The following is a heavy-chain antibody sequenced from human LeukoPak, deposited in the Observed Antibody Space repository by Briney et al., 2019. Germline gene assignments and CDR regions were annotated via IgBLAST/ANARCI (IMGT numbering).Heavy chain of an antibody. CDR3: TRDRNSPDAFDI. J-gene: IGHJ3*02. Sequence: PGGSLRLSCTASGFTFGDYAMSWVRQAPGKGLEWVGFIRSKAYGGKTEYAASVKGRFTISRDDSKSIAYLQMNSLKTEDTAVYYCTRDRNSPDAFDIWGQGTMVTVSS. D-gene: IGHD1-7*01. V-gene: IGHV3-49*04. CDR2: IRSKAYGGKT. CDR1: GFTFGDYA.